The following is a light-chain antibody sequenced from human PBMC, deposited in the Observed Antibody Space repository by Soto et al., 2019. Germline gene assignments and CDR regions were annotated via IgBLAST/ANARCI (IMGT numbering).Light chain of an antibody. Sequence: ENVMTKSPATLSVRTRVKATLSCRASQSVISNLALYQHKPAQAPRLLISGASTRATGIPARFSGSGSGTEFTLTISSLQSEDLAVYYCPQYNNWLPTFGQGTKVDIK. CDR1: QSVISN. V-gene: IGKV3-15*01. CDR3: PQYNNWLPT. CDR2: GAS. J-gene: IGKJ1*01.